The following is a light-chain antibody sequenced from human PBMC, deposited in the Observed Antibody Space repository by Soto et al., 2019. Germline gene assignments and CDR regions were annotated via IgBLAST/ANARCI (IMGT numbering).Light chain of an antibody. CDR3: QSYDGSLSGHVV. V-gene: IGLV1-40*01. J-gene: IGLJ2*01. CDR2: GNS. CDR1: SSNIGAGYD. Sequence: QSVLTQPPSVSGAPGQRVTISWTGSSSNIGAGYDVHWYQQLPGTAPKLLIYGNSNRPSGVPDRFSGSKSGTSASLAITGLQAEDEADYYCQSYDGSLSGHVVFGGGTNLTVL.